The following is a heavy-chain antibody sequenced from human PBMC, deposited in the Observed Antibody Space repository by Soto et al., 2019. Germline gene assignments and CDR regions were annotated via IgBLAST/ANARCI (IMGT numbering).Heavy chain of an antibody. Sequence: GGSLRLSCAASGFTFSSYAMSWVRQAPGKGLEWVSAISGSGGSTYYADSVKGRFTISRDNSKNTLYLPMNSLTAEDTTVYYCAKDKGIVVVTPAIWSWGQGTQVTVSS. CDR1: GFTFSSYA. CDR3: AKDKGIVVVTPAIWS. CDR2: ISGSGGST. D-gene: IGHD2-2*02. V-gene: IGHV3-23*01. J-gene: IGHJ4*02.